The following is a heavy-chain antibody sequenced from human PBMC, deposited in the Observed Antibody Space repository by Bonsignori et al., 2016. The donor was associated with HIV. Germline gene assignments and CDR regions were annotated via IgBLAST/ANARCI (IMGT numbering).Heavy chain of an antibody. V-gene: IGHV3-64*01. D-gene: IGHD6-13*01. J-gene: IGHJ6*03. CDR3: ARDSSSWSYYYNYYMDV. Sequence: VRQAPGKGLEYVSTISSNGASKYYANSVKGRFTISRDNSKNTLYLQMGSLRAEDWAVYYCARDSSSWSYYYNYYMDVWGKGTTVTVSS. CDR2: ISSNGASK.